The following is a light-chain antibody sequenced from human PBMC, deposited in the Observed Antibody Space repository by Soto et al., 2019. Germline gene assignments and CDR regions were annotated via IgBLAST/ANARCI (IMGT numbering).Light chain of an antibody. J-gene: IGKJ1*01. CDR2: GAS. CDR3: QQYNNWWT. CDR1: HSVRWN. Sequence: EIVMTQSPATLSVSPGERATLSCRASHSVRWNLAWYQQKPGQAPRLLIYGASTRATGIPARFSGSGSGTEFTLTISSLRSEDFAVYYCQQYNNWWTFGQGTKVDIK. V-gene: IGKV3-15*01.